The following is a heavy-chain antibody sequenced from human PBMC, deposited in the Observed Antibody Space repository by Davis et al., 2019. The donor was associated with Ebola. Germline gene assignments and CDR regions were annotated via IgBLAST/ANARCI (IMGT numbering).Heavy chain of an antibody. CDR2: ISSNSRYI. Sequence: GESLKISCAASGFTFSTYIMRWVRQAPGKGLEWVSSISSNSRYIYYADSVKGRFSISRDNAKNSLYLQMNSLRAEDTAVYYCARNPTRTYYDFWSGSSDYYYGMDVWGQGTTVTVSS. J-gene: IGHJ6*02. CDR3: ARNPTRTYYDFWSGSSDYYYGMDV. D-gene: IGHD3-3*01. CDR1: GFTFSTYI. V-gene: IGHV3-21*01.